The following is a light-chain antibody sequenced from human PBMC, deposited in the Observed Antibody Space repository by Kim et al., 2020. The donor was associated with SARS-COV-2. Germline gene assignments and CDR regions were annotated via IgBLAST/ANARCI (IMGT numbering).Light chain of an antibody. CDR1: QSVSSNY. CDR3: QQSDN. CDR2: GAS. J-gene: IGKJ2*01. Sequence: GTLSLSPGERATLSCRASQSVSSNYLAWYQQKPGQAPRLLIYGASSRATGIPDRFSGSGSGTDFTLTISRLEPEDFAVYYCQQSDNFGQGTKLEI. V-gene: IGKV3-20*01.